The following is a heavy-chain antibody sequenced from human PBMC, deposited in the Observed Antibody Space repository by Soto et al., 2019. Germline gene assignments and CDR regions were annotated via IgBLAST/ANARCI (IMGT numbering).Heavy chain of an antibody. CDR2: MNPNSGNT. CDR3: AREGTGDKDYYYYGMDV. CDR1: GYTFTSYD. V-gene: IGHV1-8*01. D-gene: IGHD7-27*01. J-gene: IGHJ6*02. Sequence: ASVKVSCKASGYTFTSYDINWVRQATGQGLEWMGWMNPNSGNTGYAQKFQGRVTMTRNTSISTAYMELSSLRSEDTAVYYCAREGTGDKDYYYYGMDVWGQGTTVTVSS.